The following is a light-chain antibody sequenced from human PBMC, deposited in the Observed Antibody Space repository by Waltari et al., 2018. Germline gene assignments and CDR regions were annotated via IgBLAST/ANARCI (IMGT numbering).Light chain of an antibody. Sequence: ELVMTQSPVTLSVSPGERATLACRASQSISKNLAWYQQKTGHAPRLLIYGASTRATGIPARFSGSGSGTEFTLTISNLQTEDFAVYYCQQYNHWYSFGQGTKLEIK. CDR3: QQYNHWYS. CDR1: QSISKN. V-gene: IGKV3-15*01. J-gene: IGKJ2*03. CDR2: GAS.